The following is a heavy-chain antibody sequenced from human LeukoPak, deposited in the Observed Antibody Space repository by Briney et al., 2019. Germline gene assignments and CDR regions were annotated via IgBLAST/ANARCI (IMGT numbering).Heavy chain of an antibody. CDR3: ARHRAMVPLLDY. CDR1: GGSISSYY. V-gene: IGHV4-59*01. Sequence: SETLSLTCTVSGGSISSYYWSWIRQPPGKGLEWIGYIHYSGSTNYNPSLKSRVTISVDTSKNQFSLKLSSVTAADTAVYYCARHRAMVPLLDYWGQGTLVTVSS. D-gene: IGHD3-10*01. CDR2: IHYSGST. J-gene: IGHJ4*02.